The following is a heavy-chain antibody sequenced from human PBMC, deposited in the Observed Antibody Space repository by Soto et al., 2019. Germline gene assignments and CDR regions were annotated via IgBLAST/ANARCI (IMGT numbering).Heavy chain of an antibody. J-gene: IGHJ5*02. V-gene: IGHV3-30*18. CDR3: AKDIIVAFDP. D-gene: IGHD2-15*01. CDR2: ISYDGSNK. Sequence: GGSLRLSCAASGFTFSSYGMHWVRQAPGKGLEWVAVISYDGSNKYYADSVKGRFTISRDNSKNTLYLQMNSLRAEDTAVYYCAKDIIVAFDPWGQGTLVTVSS. CDR1: GFTFSSYG.